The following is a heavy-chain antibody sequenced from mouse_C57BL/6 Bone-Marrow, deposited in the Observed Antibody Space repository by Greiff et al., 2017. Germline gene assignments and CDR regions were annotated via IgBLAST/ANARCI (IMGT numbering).Heavy chain of an antibody. CDR2: ISSGGDYI. V-gene: IGHV5-9-1*02. D-gene: IGHD2-12*01. CDR1: GFTFSSYA. Sequence: EVQRVESGEGLVKPGGSLKLSCAASGFTFSSYAMSWVRQTPEMRLEWVAYISSGGDYIYYADTVKGRFTISRDNARNTLYLQMSSLKSEDTAMYYCTRETTGGYFDVWGTGTTVTVSS. CDR3: TRETTGGYFDV. J-gene: IGHJ1*03.